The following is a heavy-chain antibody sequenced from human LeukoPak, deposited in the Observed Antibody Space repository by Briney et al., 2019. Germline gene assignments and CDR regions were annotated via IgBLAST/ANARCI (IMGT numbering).Heavy chain of an antibody. J-gene: IGHJ4*02. Sequence: ASVKVSCKASGYIFSDYYMHLVRQAPGQGLEWLGWINPKSGAADYAQQFRGRVTMTRDTSINTDYMEMKRVTSDDTAVYYCARGAEAETSPLDFWGQGTLVIVS. CDR1: GYIFSDYY. CDR3: ARGAEAETSPLDF. CDR2: INPKSGAA. V-gene: IGHV1-2*02. D-gene: IGHD6-13*01.